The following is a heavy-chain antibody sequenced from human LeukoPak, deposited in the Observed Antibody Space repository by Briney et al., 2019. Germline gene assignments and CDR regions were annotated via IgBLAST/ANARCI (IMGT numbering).Heavy chain of an antibody. CDR2: ISSSSSYI. D-gene: IGHD2-2*02. CDR1: GFTFSSYS. CDR3: ARTHCSSTSCYSHNWFDP. J-gene: IGHJ5*02. V-gene: IGHV3-21*01. Sequence: GGSLRLSCAASGFTFSSYSMNWVRQAPGKGLEWVSSISSSSSYIYYADSVKGRFTISRDNAKNSLYLQMDSLRAEDTAVYYCARTHCSSTSCYSHNWFDPWGQGTLVTVSS.